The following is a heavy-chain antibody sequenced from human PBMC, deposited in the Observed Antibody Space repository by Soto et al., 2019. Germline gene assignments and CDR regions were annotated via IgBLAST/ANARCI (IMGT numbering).Heavy chain of an antibody. V-gene: IGHV3-30*18. Sequence: GGSLRLSCAASGFTFSSYGMHWVRQAPGKGLEWVAVISYDGSNKYYADSVKGRFTISRDNSKNTLYLQMNSLRAEDTAVYYCAKDRDIVVVVAANLDYWGQGTLVTVSS. D-gene: IGHD2-15*01. CDR1: GFTFSSYG. J-gene: IGHJ4*02. CDR3: AKDRDIVVVVAANLDY. CDR2: ISYDGSNK.